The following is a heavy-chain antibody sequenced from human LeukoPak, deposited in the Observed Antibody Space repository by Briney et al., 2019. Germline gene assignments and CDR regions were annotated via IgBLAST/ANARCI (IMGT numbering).Heavy chain of an antibody. V-gene: IGHV3-66*01. Sequence: GGSLRLSCAASGFTVSSNYMSWVRQAPGKGLEWVSVIYSGGSTYYADSVKGRFTISRDNSKNTLYLQMNSLRAEDTAVYYCAREGAHDSSGPGYTDYFDYWGQGTLVTVSS. D-gene: IGHD3-22*01. CDR1: GFTVSSNY. J-gene: IGHJ4*02. CDR2: IYSGGST. CDR3: AREGAHDSSGPGYTDYFDY.